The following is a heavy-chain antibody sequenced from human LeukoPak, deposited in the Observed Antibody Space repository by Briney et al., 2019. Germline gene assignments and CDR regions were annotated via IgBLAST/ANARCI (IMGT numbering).Heavy chain of an antibody. CDR3: ARDGGIYYYDSSGYPYDY. Sequence: PGGSLRLSCAASGFTFSSYSMNWVRQAPGKGLEWVSSISSISSYIYYADSVKGRFTISRDNAKNSLYLQMNSLRAEDTAVYYCARDGGIYYYDSSGYPYDYWGQGTLVTVSS. D-gene: IGHD3-22*01. J-gene: IGHJ4*02. V-gene: IGHV3-21*01. CDR2: ISSISSYI. CDR1: GFTFSSYS.